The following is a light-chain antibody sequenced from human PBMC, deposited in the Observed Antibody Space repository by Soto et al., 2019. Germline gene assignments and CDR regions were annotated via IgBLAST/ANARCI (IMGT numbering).Light chain of an antibody. J-gene: IGKJ5*01. CDR1: QDISNY. Sequence: DLPMTQSPSSLSASVGGRVTITSQASQDISNYLNWYQQKPGKAPKLLIYDSCNLETGVTSRFSGCGSGTDFTFTIRSPQPEDIATYYCQQYDNPPTFGEGTRLEIK. CDR2: DSC. CDR3: QQYDNPPT. V-gene: IGKV1-33*01.